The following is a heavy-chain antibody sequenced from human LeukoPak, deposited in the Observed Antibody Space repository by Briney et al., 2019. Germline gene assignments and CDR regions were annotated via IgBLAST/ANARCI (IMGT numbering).Heavy chain of an antibody. CDR3: ARDPALTGTAAFDI. D-gene: IGHD1-7*01. CDR1: GGSISSYY. J-gene: IGHJ3*02. Sequence: PSETLSLTCTVSGGSISSYYWSWIRQPPGKGLEWIGYIYYSGSTNYNPSLKSRVTISVDTSKNQFSLKLSSVTAADTAVYYCARDPALTGTAAFDIWGQGTMVTVSS. CDR2: IYYSGST. V-gene: IGHV4-59*01.